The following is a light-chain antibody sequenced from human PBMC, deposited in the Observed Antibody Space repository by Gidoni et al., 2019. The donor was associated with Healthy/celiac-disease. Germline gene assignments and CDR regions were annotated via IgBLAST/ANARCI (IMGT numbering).Light chain of an antibody. CDR3: QQSYSV. Sequence: IQMPQSPSSLSASVGDRVTITCRASQSISSYLNWYQQKPGKAPKLLIYAASSLQSGVPSRFSGSGSGTDFTLTMSSLQPEDFATYYCQQSYSVFGQGTKVEIK. J-gene: IGKJ1*01. CDR2: AAS. CDR1: QSISSY. V-gene: IGKV1-39*01.